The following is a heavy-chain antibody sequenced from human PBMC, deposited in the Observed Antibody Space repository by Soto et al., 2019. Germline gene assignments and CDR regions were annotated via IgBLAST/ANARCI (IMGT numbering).Heavy chain of an antibody. CDR2: IYYSGST. CDR1: GGSISSYY. CDR3: ARDRSTATDFWSGYTYYGMDV. J-gene: IGHJ6*02. D-gene: IGHD3-3*01. V-gene: IGHV4-59*01. Sequence: PSETLSLTCTVSGGSISSYYWSWIRQPPGKGLEWIGYIYYSGSTNYNPSLKSRVTISVDTSKNQFSLKLSSVTAADTAVYYCARDRSTATDFWSGYTYYGMDVWGQGTTVTVSS.